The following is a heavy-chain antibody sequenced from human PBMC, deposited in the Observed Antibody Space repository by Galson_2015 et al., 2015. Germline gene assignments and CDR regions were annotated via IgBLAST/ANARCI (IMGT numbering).Heavy chain of an antibody. D-gene: IGHD7-27*01. V-gene: IGHV3-33*01. CDR1: GFTFRNYG. J-gene: IGHJ2*01. CDR2: ISNDGSNS. Sequence: SLRLSCAASGFTFRNYGMHWVRQAPGKGLEWVAGISNDGSNSRYADSVKGRITLSRDNSKNTLHLQMNSLRAEDTAVYYCARERNWGSANWYFDLWGRGTLVTVSS. CDR3: ARERNWGSANWYFDL.